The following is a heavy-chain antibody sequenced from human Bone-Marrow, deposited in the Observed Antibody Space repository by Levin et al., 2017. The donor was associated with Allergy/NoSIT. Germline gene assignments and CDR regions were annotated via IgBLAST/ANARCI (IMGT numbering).Heavy chain of an antibody. J-gene: IGHJ4*02. Sequence: ASVKVSCKASGYTFNTYDINWVRQAPGQGLEWLAWMNPKSGSTGYARKFQGRISMTRDTSISTAYMELYSLTSEDTAVYYCARSRGRYYPLDHWGQGSLVTVS. D-gene: IGHD3-9*01. CDR2: MNPKSGST. CDR1: GYTFNTYD. V-gene: IGHV1-8*01. CDR3: ARSRGRYYPLDH.